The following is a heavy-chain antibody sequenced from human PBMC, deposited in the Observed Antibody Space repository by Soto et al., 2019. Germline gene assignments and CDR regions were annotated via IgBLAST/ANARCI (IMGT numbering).Heavy chain of an antibody. CDR2: IHNDGSTT. D-gene: IGHD1-7*01. CDR3: ARDNWNSY. J-gene: IGHJ4*01. V-gene: IGHV3-74*01. Sequence: EVQLVESGGGLVQPGGSVRLSCAASGFTFSSYWMHWVRQAPGKGLMWVSRIHNDGSTTRYADSVKGRFTISRDNAKNTLYLQMSSLRVEDTAVYYCARDNWNSYCGQGTLVTVSS. CDR1: GFTFSSYW.